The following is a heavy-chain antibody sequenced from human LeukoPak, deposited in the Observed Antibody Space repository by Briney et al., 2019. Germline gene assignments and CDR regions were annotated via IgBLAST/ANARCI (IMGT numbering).Heavy chain of an antibody. CDR3: PTDDDPSNWGALGLQDY. D-gene: IGHD7-27*01. CDR1: GFTFSSYA. CDR2: ISGSGGST. Sequence: GGSLRLSCAASGFTFSSYAMSWVRQAPGKGLEWVSAISGSGGSTYYADSVKGRFTVSRDNSKNTLYLQMNSLRAEDTAVYYCPTDDDPSNWGALGLQDYWRQGTLVTVSS. J-gene: IGHJ4*02. V-gene: IGHV3-23*01.